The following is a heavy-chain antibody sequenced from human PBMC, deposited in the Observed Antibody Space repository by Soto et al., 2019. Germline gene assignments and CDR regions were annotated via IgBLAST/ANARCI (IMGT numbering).Heavy chain of an antibody. V-gene: IGHV4-39*01. CDR2: IYHTGNA. D-gene: IGHD3-22*01. J-gene: IGHJ5*02. CDR1: GDSISNSRFY. Sequence: SETLSLTCSVSGDSISNSRFYWAWIRQPPGEGLEWIGSIYHTGNAYYDPSLKSRVTIFVDTSKNQFSLKLTSVTAADTALYYCARDYFDSSDYTTNWFDPWGQGTLVTVSS. CDR3: ARDYFDSSDYTTNWFDP.